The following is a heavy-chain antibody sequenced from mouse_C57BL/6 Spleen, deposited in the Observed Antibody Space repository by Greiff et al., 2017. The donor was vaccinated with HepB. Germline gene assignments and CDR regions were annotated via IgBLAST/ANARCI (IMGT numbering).Heavy chain of an antibody. Sequence: EVQGVESGGGLVKPGGSLKLSCAASGFTFSDYGMHWVRQAPEKGLEWVAYISSGSSTIYYADTVKGRFTISRDNAKNTLFLQMTSLRSEDTAMCYWARPLITTVVARAMDYWGQGTSVTVSS. J-gene: IGHJ4*01. CDR2: ISSGSSTI. V-gene: IGHV5-17*01. CDR3: ARPLITTVVARAMDY. D-gene: IGHD1-1*01. CDR1: GFTFSDYG.